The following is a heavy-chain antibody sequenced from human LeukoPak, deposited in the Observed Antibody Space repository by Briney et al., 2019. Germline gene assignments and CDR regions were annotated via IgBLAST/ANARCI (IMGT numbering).Heavy chain of an antibody. V-gene: IGHV1-3*01. CDR3: ASVVPRLREGKYHSDIDV. D-gene: IGHD6-6*01. CDR1: GYNFRDHG. CDR2: INACNGDT. J-gene: IGHJ6*02. Sequence: AAVNVSCKASGYNFRDHGISWVRQAPGQRLEWMGWINACNGDTKYSQKFQVRVTITRDRSASTAYMELSSLRSDDTDVYYCASVVPRLREGKYHSDIDVWGQGTTVTVSS.